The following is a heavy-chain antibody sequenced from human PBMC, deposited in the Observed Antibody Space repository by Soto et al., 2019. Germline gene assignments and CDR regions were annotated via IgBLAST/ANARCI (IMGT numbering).Heavy chain of an antibody. CDR2: INPSDGTT. CDR3: ARDVRELATVGADY. Sequence: QVQLVQSGAEVKEPGASVKVSCKTSGYIFTSYYMHWVRQAPGQGLEWMGIINPSDGTTSYAQKLQGRVTMTRVTSTSTGYMELTSLRSEDTAVYYCARDVRELATVGADYWGQGTLVTVSS. D-gene: IGHD4-4*01. V-gene: IGHV1-46*01. CDR1: GYIFTSYY. J-gene: IGHJ4*02.